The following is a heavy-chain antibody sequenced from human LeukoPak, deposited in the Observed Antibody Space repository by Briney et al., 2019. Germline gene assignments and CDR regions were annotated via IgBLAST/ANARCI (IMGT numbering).Heavy chain of an antibody. J-gene: IGHJ3*02. D-gene: IGHD3-22*01. CDR1: GYTFTGYY. Sequence: ASVKVSCKASGYTFTGYYMHWVRQAPGQGLEWMGWINPNSGGTNYAQKFQGRVTMTRDTSISTAYMELSRLRSDDTAVYYCARYGFITMIVVAFDAFDIWGQGTMVTVSS. CDR2: INPNSGGT. V-gene: IGHV1-2*02. CDR3: ARYGFITMIVVAFDAFDI.